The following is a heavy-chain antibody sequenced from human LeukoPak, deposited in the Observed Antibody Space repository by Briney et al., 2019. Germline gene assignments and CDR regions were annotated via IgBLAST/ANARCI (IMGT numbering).Heavy chain of an antibody. V-gene: IGHV3-66*02. D-gene: IGHD1-7*01. CDR2: IYSGGTT. J-gene: IGHJ6*03. CDR1: GFIVSSNY. Sequence: GGSLRLSCAASGFIVSSNYMYWVRQAPGKGLEWVSDIYSGGTTNYADSVKGRVTTSRDNSKNTLYLQMNSLRAEDTAVYYCARSLLTGTTPYYYYYMDVWGKGTTVTVSS. CDR3: ARSLLTGTTPYYYYYMDV.